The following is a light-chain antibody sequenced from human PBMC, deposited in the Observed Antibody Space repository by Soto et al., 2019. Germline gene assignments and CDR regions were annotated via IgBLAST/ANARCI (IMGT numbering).Light chain of an antibody. J-gene: IGKJ1*01. CDR2: GAS. V-gene: IGKV3-20*01. CDR1: QRVSNNY. Sequence: EIVLTQSPGTLSLSPGERATLSCRASQRVSNNYLAWYQQKPGQAPRLLIYGASNRATGIPDRFSGSGSGTDFTLTISRLEPEDVAVYYCQQYGRSGTFGQGTKVEIK. CDR3: QQYGRSGT.